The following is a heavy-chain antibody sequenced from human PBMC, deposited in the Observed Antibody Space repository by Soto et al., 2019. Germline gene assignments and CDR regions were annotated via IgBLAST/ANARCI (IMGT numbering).Heavy chain of an antibody. D-gene: IGHD2-2*01. Sequence: SATLSVTRTVSAGSISRGPYSCGRIRQTPGEGLEWIGTFRYSDNTYYNPSLESRVTIYVDASKNDFSLKVTSATVADTATYYCARLGGYCGRTGCYGYYALDVWGQGTTV. CDR3: ARLGGYCGRTGCYGYYALDV. CDR2: FRYSDNT. CDR1: AGSISRGPYS. J-gene: IGHJ6*02. V-gene: IGHV4-39*02.